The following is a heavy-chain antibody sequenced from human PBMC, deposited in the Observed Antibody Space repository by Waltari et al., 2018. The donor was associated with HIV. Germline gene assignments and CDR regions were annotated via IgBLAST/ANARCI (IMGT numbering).Heavy chain of an antibody. Sequence: EVQLVESGGGFVLPGGSLRLSCAASGFTFSSSGMSWCRPGPGKGLEWVANIKQDGSEKYYSDAVKGRFTISRDNAKNSLYLQMNSLRAEDTAVYYCARLYESSGRIPYYFDYWGQGTLVTVSS. CDR3: ARLYESSGRIPYYFDY. J-gene: IGHJ4*02. D-gene: IGHD3-22*01. CDR2: IKQDGSEK. CDR1: GFTFSSSG. V-gene: IGHV3-7*01.